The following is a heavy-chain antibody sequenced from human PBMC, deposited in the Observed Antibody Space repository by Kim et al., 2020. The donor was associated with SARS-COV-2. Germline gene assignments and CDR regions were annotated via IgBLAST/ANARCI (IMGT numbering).Heavy chain of an antibody. CDR2: ISYDGSNK. Sequence: GGSLRLSCAASGFTFSSYAMHWVRQAPGKGLEWVAVISYDGSNKYYADSVKGRFTISRDNSKNTLYLQMNSLRAEDTAVYYCARGTSHAAAGTGLDYWG. D-gene: IGHD6-13*01. V-gene: IGHV3-30-3*01. CDR1: GFTFSSYA. CDR3: ARGTSHAAAGTGLDY. J-gene: IGHJ4*01.